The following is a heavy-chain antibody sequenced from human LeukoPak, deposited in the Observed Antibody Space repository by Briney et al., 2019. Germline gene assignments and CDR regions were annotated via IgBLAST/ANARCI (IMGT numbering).Heavy chain of an antibody. CDR3: ARSRYCSSTSCHRNNWFDP. D-gene: IGHD2-2*01. J-gene: IGHJ5*02. Sequence: PSETLSLTCTVSGYSISSGYYWGWIRQPPGKGLEWIGSIYHSGSTYYNPSLKSRVTISVDTSKNQFSLKLSSVTAADTAVYYCARSRYCSSTSCHRNNWFDPRGQGTLVTVSS. CDR1: GYSISSGYY. CDR2: IYHSGST. V-gene: IGHV4-38-2*02.